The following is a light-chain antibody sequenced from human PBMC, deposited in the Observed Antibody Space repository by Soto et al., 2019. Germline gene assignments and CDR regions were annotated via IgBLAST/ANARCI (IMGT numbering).Light chain of an antibody. CDR3: LQYHNLWA. Sequence: RVMTQSPATLSVSPGERVTLSCRASQNIYSNIAWYQQRPGQAPRLLIYRASTRATGVPARFSGSGSGTDFTLTISSLQSEDFTVYSCLQYHNLWAFGQGTKVDI. CDR2: RAS. CDR1: QNIYSN. J-gene: IGKJ1*01. V-gene: IGKV3-15*01.